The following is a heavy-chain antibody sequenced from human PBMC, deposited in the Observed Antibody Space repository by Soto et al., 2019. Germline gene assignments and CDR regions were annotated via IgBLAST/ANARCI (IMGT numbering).Heavy chain of an antibody. CDR3: ARVPRIVTTATYYYYGMDV. CDR2: IYYSGST. CDR1: GVSISGGCYY. J-gene: IGHJ6*02. Sequence: SDTLCLTCAVSGVSISGGCYYWSWIRQPPGKGLEWIGYIYYSGSTYYNPSLKSRVTISVDTSKNQFSLKLSSVTAADTAVYYCARVPRIVTTATYYYYGMDVWGQGTTVTVSS. D-gene: IGHD4-4*01. V-gene: IGHV4-30-4*02.